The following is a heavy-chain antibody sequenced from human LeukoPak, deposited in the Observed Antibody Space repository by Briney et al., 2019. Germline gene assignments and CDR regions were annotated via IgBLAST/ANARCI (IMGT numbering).Heavy chain of an antibody. J-gene: IGHJ4*02. CDR2: IYYSGST. D-gene: IGHD1-26*01. Sequence: PSETLSLTCTASDGSISSSSYYWGWIRQPPGKGLEWIGSIYYSGSTYYNPSLKSRVTISVDTSKNQFSLKLSSVTAADTAVYYCARECKGGACAFDYWGQGTLVTVSS. CDR1: DGSISSSSYY. CDR3: ARECKGGACAFDY. V-gene: IGHV4-39*07.